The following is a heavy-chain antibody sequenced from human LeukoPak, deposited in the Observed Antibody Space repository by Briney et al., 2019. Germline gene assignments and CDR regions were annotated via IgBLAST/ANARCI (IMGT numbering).Heavy chain of an antibody. CDR3: ARDSSGLKDY. V-gene: IGHV1-2*02. CDR1: GYTFTGYY. J-gene: IGHJ4*02. Sequence: ASVKVSCKASGYTFTGYYMHWVRQAPGQGLEWMGWINPNSGDTNYAQKFQGRVTMTTDTSTSTAYMELRSLRSDDTAVYYCARDSSGLKDYWGQGTLVTVSS. D-gene: IGHD3-22*01. CDR2: INPNSGDT.